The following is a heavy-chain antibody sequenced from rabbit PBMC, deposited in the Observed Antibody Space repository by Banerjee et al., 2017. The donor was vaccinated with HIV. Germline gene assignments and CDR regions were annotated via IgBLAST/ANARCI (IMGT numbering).Heavy chain of an antibody. Sequence: QSLEESGGDLVKPGASLTLTCTASGFSFSSSYYMCWVRQAPGKGLEWIACIYVGSVVNTYYATWAKGRFTISKTSSTTVTLQMTSLTAADTATYFCARDWYAGAVGGAYVTHGMDLRGQGTLVTVS. J-gene: IGHJ6*01. CDR2: IYVGSVVNT. V-gene: IGHV1S40*01. CDR3: ARDWYAGAVGGAYVTHGMDL. CDR1: GFSFSSSYY. D-gene: IGHD4-2*01.